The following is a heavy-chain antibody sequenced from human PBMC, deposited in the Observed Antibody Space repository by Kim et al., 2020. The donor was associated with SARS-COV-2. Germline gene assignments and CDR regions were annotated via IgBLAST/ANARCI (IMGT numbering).Heavy chain of an antibody. V-gene: IGHV3-23*01. CDR3: AKGRSCSSTSCYQGNYYYYGMDV. CDR1: GFTFSSYA. J-gene: IGHJ6*02. D-gene: IGHD2-2*01. CDR2: ISGSGGST. Sequence: GGSLRLSCAASGFTFSSYAMSWVRPAPGKGLEWVSAISGSGGSTYYADSVKGRFTISRDNSKNTLYLQMNSLRAEDTGVYYCAKGRSCSSTSCYQGNYYYYGMDVWGQGTTGTVSS.